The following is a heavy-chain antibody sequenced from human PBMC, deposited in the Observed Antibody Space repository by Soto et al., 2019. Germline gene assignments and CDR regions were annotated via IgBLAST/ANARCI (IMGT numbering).Heavy chain of an antibody. CDR2: ISAYNGNT. D-gene: IGHD3-3*01. Sequence: ASVKVSCKASGYTFTSYGISWVRQAPGQGLEWMGWISAYNGNTNYAQKLQGRVTMTTDTSTSTAYMELRSLRSDDTAVYYCARDLLSYFDLSLPYDYWGQGTTVTVSS. V-gene: IGHV1-18*01. J-gene: IGHJ4*03. CDR3: ARDLLSYFDLSLPYDY. CDR1: GYTFTSYG.